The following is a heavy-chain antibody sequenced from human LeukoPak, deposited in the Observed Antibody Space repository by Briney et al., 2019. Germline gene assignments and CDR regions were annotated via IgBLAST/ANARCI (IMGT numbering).Heavy chain of an antibody. Sequence: GGSLRLSCAASGFTFSGYSMNWVRQAVGKGLEWISYISSKGGTKYYADSVKGRFTISRDNAKKSLYLQMNSLRAEDTAVYYCARVPYDYVSGNYRSGYYNMDVWGQGTTVTVSS. CDR2: ISSKGGTK. D-gene: IGHD3-16*02. CDR1: GFTFSGYS. J-gene: IGHJ6*02. V-gene: IGHV3-48*04. CDR3: ARVPYDYVSGNYRSGYYNMDV.